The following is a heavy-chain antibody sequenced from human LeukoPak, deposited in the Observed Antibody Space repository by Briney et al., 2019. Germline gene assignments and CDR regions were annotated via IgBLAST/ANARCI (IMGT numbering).Heavy chain of an antibody. CDR2: MNQGGGA. Sequence: SETLSLTCAVDGASLSGFFWNWIRQSPGKGLEWIGEMNQGGGARFNPSLESRVIIAVDSSKNQFTLKVNSVTDADTAVYYCARGSIVGWFDPWGQGTLVTVSS. D-gene: IGHD1-26*01. J-gene: IGHJ5*02. V-gene: IGHV4-34*01. CDR3: ARGSIVGWFDP. CDR1: GASLSGFF.